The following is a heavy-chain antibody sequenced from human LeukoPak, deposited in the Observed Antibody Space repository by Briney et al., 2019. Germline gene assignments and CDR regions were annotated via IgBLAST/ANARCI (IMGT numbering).Heavy chain of an antibody. CDR2: IYSGGDK. CDR1: GFTFSSYS. D-gene: IGHD3-22*01. V-gene: IGHV3-53*01. J-gene: IGHJ4*02. Sequence: GGSLRLSCAASGFTFSSYSMNWVRQAPGKGLEWVSLIYSGGDKCYAASVKGRFTISRDNSKNTLYLQVDSLRVEDTAVYYCGGYSSLDHWGQGTLVTVSS. CDR3: GGYSSLDH.